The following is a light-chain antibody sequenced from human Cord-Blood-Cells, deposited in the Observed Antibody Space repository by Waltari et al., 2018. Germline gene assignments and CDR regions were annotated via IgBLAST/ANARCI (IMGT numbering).Light chain of an antibody. CDR1: SLRNYY. J-gene: IGLJ3*02. CDR3: NSRDSSGNHLV. Sequence: SSELTQDPAVSVALGATVRITCQGDSLRNYYSSWYQQKPGQAPVLVIYGKNNRPSGIPDRFSGSSSGNTASLTITGAQAEDEADYYCNSRDSSGNHLVFGGGTKLTVL. CDR2: GKN. V-gene: IGLV3-19*01.